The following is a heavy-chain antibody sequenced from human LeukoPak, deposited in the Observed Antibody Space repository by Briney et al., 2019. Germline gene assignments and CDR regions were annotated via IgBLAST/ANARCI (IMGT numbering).Heavy chain of an antibody. Sequence: GGSLRLSCAASGFILRDYYMSWIRQAPGKGLEWVSDISSSGSTIHDADPVKGRFTISRDNAKNSLYLQMNSLRAEDTAVYYCARVIRWLTAMDVWGQGTTVTVSS. CDR3: ARVIRWLTAMDV. CDR2: ISSSGSTI. CDR1: GFILRDYY. V-gene: IGHV3-11*01. D-gene: IGHD4-23*01. J-gene: IGHJ6*02.